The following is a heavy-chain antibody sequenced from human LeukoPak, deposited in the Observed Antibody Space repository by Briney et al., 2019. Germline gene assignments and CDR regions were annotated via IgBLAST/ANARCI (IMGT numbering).Heavy chain of an antibody. D-gene: IGHD2-15*01. CDR3: ARDPPVVVAAPDAFDI. CDR2: ISYDGSNK. J-gene: IGHJ3*02. Sequence: GGSLRLSCAASGFTFSSYAMNWVRQAPGKGLEWVAVISYDGSNKYYADSVKGRFTISRDNSKNTLYLQMNSLRAEDTAVYYCARDPPVVVAAPDAFDIWGQGTMVTVSS. V-gene: IGHV3-30*04. CDR1: GFTFSSYA.